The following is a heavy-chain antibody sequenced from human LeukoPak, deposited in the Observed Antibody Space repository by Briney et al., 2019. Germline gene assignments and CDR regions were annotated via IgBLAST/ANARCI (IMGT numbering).Heavy chain of an antibody. CDR3: AREFTHCSSTSCLDIVATTDAYYFDY. J-gene: IGHJ4*02. Sequence: PGGSLRLSCAASGFTFSGYSMNWVRQAPGKGLEWVSYITSSSSAIYYADFVKGRFTISRDNARNSLYLQMNSLRAEDTAVYYCAREFTHCSSTSCLDIVATTDAYYFDYWGQGTLVTVSS. V-gene: IGHV3-48*01. CDR1: GFTFSGYS. CDR2: ITSSSSAI. D-gene: IGHD2-2*01.